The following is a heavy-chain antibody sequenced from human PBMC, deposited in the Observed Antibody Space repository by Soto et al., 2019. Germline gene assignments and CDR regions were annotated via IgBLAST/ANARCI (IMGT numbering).Heavy chain of an antibody. D-gene: IGHD4-17*01. Sequence: EVQLLDSGGDLVQPGESLRLSCVASGITFGSRAMSWVRQVPGEGLEWVSSISSSSSYIYYADSVKGRFTISRDNAKNSLYLQMNSLRAEDTAVYYCARGPYGDASDAFDIWGQGTMVTVSS. CDR2: ISSSSSYI. CDR3: ARGPYGDASDAFDI. J-gene: IGHJ3*02. CDR1: GITFGSRA. V-gene: IGHV3-21*01.